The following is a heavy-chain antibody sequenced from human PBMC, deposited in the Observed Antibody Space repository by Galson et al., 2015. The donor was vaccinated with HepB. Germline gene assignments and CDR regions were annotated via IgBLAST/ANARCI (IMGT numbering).Heavy chain of an antibody. D-gene: IGHD3-9*01. CDR2: LSGDSIII. CDR3: AKFGARFDAWFDS. V-gene: IGHV3-23*01. CDR1: GFTLNTHA. J-gene: IGHJ5*01. Sequence: LRLSYAASGFTLNTHAMAWVRQPPGKGPEWVSALSGDSIIIHYADSVKGRFTISKDNSENTLYLQMNSLRGEDTALYYCAKFGARFDAWFDSWGQGTLVTVSS.